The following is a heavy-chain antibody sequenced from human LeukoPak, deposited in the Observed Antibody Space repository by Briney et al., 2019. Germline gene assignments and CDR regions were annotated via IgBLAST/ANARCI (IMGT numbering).Heavy chain of an antibody. D-gene: IGHD2-21*02. V-gene: IGHV3-30-3*01. Sequence: PGGSLRLSCAASGFTFSSYAMHWVRQAPGKGLEWVAVISYDGSNKYYADSVKGRFTISRDNSKNTLYLQMNSLRAEDTAVYYCARDDRRVTAILNYWGQGTLVTVSS. J-gene: IGHJ4*02. CDR2: ISYDGSNK. CDR1: GFTFSSYA. CDR3: ARDDRRVTAILNY.